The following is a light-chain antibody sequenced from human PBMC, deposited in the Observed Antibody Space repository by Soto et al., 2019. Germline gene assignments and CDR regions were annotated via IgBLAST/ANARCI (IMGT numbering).Light chain of an antibody. CDR2: DAS. Sequence: EIVLTQSPATLSLSPGERATLSCRASQSVSSYLAWYQQKPGQAPRLLIYDASSRATGIPTRFSGSGSGTEFTLTISSLQSEDFAAYYCQQYNNWPLTFGGGTKVDIK. J-gene: IGKJ4*01. CDR3: QQYNNWPLT. V-gene: IGKV3-11*01. CDR1: QSVSSY.